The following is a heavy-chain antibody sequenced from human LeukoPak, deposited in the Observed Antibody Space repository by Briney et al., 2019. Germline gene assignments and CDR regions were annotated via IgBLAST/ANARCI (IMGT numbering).Heavy chain of an antibody. V-gene: IGHV3-64D*09. CDR1: GHIFSTYA. CDR2: IGANGGST. CDR3: VSLTPHNDY. J-gene: IGHJ4*02. Sequence: GGTLRLSCSASGHIFSTYAMQWVRQAPGKGLEYVSGIGANGGSTYYADSVKGRFIISRDNSKNTLYLQMSSLRTDDTALYYCVSLTPHNDYWGQGTLVTVSS. D-gene: IGHD3-9*01.